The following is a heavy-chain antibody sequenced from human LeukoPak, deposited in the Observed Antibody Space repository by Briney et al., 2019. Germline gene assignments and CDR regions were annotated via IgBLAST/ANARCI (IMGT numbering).Heavy chain of an antibody. J-gene: IGHJ4*02. V-gene: IGHV3-23*01. CDR3: AKGGLRYFDWLWDYFDY. D-gene: IGHD3-9*01. Sequence: GGSLRLSCAASGFTVSTNYMSWVRQAPGKGLEWVSAISGSGGSTYYADSVKGRFTISRDNSKNTLYLQMNSLRAEDTAVYYCAKGGLRYFDWLWDYFDYWGQGTLVTVSS. CDR1: GFTVSTNY. CDR2: ISGSGGST.